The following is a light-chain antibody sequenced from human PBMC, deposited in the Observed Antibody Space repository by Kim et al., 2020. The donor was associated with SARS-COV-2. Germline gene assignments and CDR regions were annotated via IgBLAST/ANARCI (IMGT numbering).Light chain of an antibody. CDR2: YDR. J-gene: IGLJ2*01. CDR3: QVWDNYSDQVV. Sequence: PGKAARITCAGNNIGTRSVHWYQQKPGQAPVLVLSYDRDRPSGIPERFSGSNSGNTATLTITRVEAGDEADYYCQVWDNYSDQVVFGGGTQLTVL. CDR1: NIGTRS. V-gene: IGLV3-21*04.